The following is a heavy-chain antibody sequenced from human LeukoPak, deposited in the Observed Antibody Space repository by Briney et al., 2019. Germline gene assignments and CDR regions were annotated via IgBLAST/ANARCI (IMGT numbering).Heavy chain of an antibody. V-gene: IGHV1-46*01. CDR2: INPSGGST. J-gene: IGHJ6*03. CDR1: GYTFTSYY. D-gene: IGHD3-9*01. Sequence: SVKVSCKASGYTFTSYYMHWVRQAPGQGLEWMGIINPSGGSTSYAQKFQGRVTMTRDMSTSTVYMELSSLRSEDTAVYYCARSVNSTYYDILTGYYMDYYYYYMDVWGKGTTVTISS. CDR3: ARSVNSTYYDILTGYYMDYYYYYMDV.